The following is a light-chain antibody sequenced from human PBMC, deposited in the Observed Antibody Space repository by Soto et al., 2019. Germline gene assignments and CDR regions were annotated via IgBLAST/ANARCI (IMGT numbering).Light chain of an antibody. CDR1: QSISSW. Sequence: DIQMTQSPSTLSASVGDRVTLTCRASQSISSWLAGYQQKPAKAPQLLLFYASRLENGVPSRVSGSGSGTAFTLTSSSLQPCDVAAYYYQQYYSSWTFGQGTKVEIK. J-gene: IGKJ1*01. CDR3: QQYYSSWT. CDR2: YAS. V-gene: IGKV1-5*01.